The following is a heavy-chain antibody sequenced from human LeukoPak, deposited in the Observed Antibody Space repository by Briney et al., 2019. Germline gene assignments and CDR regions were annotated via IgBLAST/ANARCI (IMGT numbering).Heavy chain of an antibody. CDR2: IRGKGEET. CDR3: AKTQNWNYISYYYYYMDV. Sequence: PGGSLRLSCATSGFNFWNFVVNWVRQAPGKGLEWVSAIRGKGEETYYRDSVKGRFNISKDSCDDTVYLEMNNLTVEDTAVYYCAKTQNWNYISYYYYYMDVWGKGTAVTVSS. V-gene: IGHV3-23*01. D-gene: IGHD1-7*01. CDR1: GFNFWNFV. J-gene: IGHJ6*03.